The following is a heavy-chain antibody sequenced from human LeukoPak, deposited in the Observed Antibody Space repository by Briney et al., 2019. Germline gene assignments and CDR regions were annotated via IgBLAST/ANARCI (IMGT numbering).Heavy chain of an antibody. CDR2: ISYSGST. V-gene: IGHV4-59*01. J-gene: IGHJ4*02. CDR1: GGSISSYY. Sequence: SETLSLTCTVSGGSISSYYWNWIRQPPGKGLEWIGYISYSGSTNYNPSLKSRVTISLDTSKNQFSLKLRSVTAADTAVYYCAREGGFFRPLDYSGQGTLVTVSS. D-gene: IGHD3-3*01. CDR3: AREGGFFRPLDY.